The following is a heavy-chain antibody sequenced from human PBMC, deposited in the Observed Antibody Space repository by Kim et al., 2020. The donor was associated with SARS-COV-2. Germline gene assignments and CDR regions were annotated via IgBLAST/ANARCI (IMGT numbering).Heavy chain of an antibody. J-gene: IGHJ4*02. CDR2: ISYDGSNK. D-gene: IGHD5-18*01. V-gene: IGHV3-30-3*01. Sequence: GGSLRLSCAASGFTFSSYAMHWVRQAPGKGLEWVAVISYDGSNKYYADSVKGRFTISRDNSKNTLYLQMNSLRAEDTAVYYCAREESELWLQGFDYWGQGTLVTVSS. CDR1: GFTFSSYA. CDR3: AREESELWLQGFDY.